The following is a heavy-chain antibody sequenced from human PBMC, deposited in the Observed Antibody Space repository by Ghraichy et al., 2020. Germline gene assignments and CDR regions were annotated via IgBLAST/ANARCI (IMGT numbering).Heavy chain of an antibody. V-gene: IGHV1-58*02. D-gene: IGHD1-26*01. Sequence: SVKVSCKASGFTFTSSAMQWVRQARGQRLEWIGWIVVGSGNTNYAQKFQERVTITRDMSTSTAYMELSSLRSEDTAVYYCAADGSGSDLGAVDYWGQGTLVTVSS. CDR2: IVVGSGNT. CDR3: AADGSGSDLGAVDY. J-gene: IGHJ4*02. CDR1: GFTFTSSA.